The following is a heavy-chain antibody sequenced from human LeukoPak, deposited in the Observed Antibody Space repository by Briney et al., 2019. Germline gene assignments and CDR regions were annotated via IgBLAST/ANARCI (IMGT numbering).Heavy chain of an antibody. CDR2: ISAYNGNT. V-gene: IGHV1-18*01. CDR1: GYTVTSSG. CDR3: AREKFGYSYGSIFDY. J-gene: IGHJ4*02. D-gene: IGHD5-18*01. Sequence: GASVKVSCKASGYTVTSSGISWGRQAPGQGLEWMGWISAYNGNTNYAQKLQGRVTMTTDTSTSTAYMELRSLRSDDTAVYYCAREKFGYSYGSIFDYWGQGTLVTVSS.